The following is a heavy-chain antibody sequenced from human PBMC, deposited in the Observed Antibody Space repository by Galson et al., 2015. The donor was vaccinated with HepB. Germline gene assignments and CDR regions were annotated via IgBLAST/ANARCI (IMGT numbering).Heavy chain of an antibody. J-gene: IGHJ4*02. CDR3: AREAYDILTGYSDY. Sequence: SVKVSCKASGYTFTSYGISWVRQAPGQGLEWMGWISAYNGNTNYAQKLQGRVTMTTDTSTSTAYMELRSLRSDDTAVYYCAREAYDILTGYSDYWGQGTLVTVSS. CDR2: ISAYNGNT. CDR1: GYTFTSYG. V-gene: IGHV1-18*04. D-gene: IGHD3-9*01.